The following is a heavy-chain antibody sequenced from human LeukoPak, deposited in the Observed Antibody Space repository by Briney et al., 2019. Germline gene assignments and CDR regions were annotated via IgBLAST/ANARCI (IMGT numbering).Heavy chain of an antibody. CDR3: VRGWDY. CDR2: IYGGGTT. J-gene: IGHJ4*02. CDR1: GFTVSGNY. V-gene: IGHV3-66*01. D-gene: IGHD2-15*01. Sequence: GGSLRLSCAASGFTVSGNYMSWVRPAPGKGLEWVSVIYGGGTTHYTDSVKGRFTLSRDNSKNTVYLQMNNLRAEDTAVYYCVRGWDYWGQGTLVTVSS.